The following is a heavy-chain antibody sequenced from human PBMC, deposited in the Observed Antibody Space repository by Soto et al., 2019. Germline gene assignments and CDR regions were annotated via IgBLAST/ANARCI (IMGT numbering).Heavy chain of an antibody. D-gene: IGHD3-10*01. V-gene: IGHV1-45*02. CDR2: ITPYNGNT. J-gene: IGHJ6*02. CDR3: ARSSYYGSDTYTDYGVDV. CDR1: GYTFTYVY. Sequence: QMHLVQSGAEVKRTGSSVKISCKASGYTFTYVYLHWVRQAPGQSLEWMGCITPYNGNTRYAQKFQDRVTITRDGSLTVFLELSSLRSEDTAIYYCARSSYYGSDTYTDYGVDVWGQGTTVTVSS.